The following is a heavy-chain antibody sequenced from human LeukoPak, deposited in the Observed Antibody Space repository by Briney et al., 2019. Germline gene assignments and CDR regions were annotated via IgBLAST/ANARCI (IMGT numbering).Heavy chain of an antibody. CDR2: MRQDAKSE. Sequence: GGSLRLSCVASGFTFSDYWMAWVRQAPGKGLEWVATMRQDAKSEYYVDSVKGRFTVSRDNAYNSFYLHMNSLRAEDTAVYYCATPSGYSSGWYPFDYWGQGTLVTVSS. V-gene: IGHV3-7*01. CDR1: GFTFSDYW. D-gene: IGHD6-19*01. J-gene: IGHJ4*02. CDR3: ATPSGYSSGWYPFDY.